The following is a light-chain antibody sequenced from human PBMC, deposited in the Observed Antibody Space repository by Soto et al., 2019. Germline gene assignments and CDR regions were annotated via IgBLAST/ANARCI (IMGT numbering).Light chain of an antibody. CDR3: QQYNSWPLT. V-gene: IGKV3-11*01. Sequence: EIVLTQSPATLSLSPGERATLSCRASQSVSSYLAWYQQKPGQAPRLLIYDASNRATGIPARFSGSGSGTDFTLTISSLDREDFAVYYCQQYNSWPLTLGVVTKVDIK. CDR2: DAS. J-gene: IGKJ4*01. CDR1: QSVSSY.